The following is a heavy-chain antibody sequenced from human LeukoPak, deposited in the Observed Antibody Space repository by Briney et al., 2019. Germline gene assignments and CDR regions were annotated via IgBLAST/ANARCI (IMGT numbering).Heavy chain of an antibody. D-gene: IGHD6-6*01. J-gene: IGHJ4*02. CDR3: ARLPSSSTFDY. CDR1: GGSISSYY. Sequence: SETLSLTCTVSGGSISSYYWGWIRQPPGKGLEWIGSIYYSGSTYYNPSLKSRVNISVDTSKNQFSLKLTSVTAADTAMYYCARLPSSSTFDYWGQGTLVTVSS. V-gene: IGHV4-39*01. CDR2: IYYSGST.